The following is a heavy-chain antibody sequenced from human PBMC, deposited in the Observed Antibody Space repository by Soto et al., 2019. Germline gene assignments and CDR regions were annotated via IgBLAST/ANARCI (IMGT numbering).Heavy chain of an antibody. CDR1: GFTFSNAW. CDR3: TTNWNGAYDAFDI. CDR2: IKSKTDGGTT. Sequence: GGSLRLSCAASGFTFSNAWMIWVRQAPGKGLEWVGRIKSKTDGGTTDYAAPVKGRFTISRDDSKNTLYLQMNSLKTEDTAVYYCTTNWNGAYDAFDIWGQGTMVTVSS. J-gene: IGHJ3*02. D-gene: IGHD1-1*01. V-gene: IGHV3-15*07.